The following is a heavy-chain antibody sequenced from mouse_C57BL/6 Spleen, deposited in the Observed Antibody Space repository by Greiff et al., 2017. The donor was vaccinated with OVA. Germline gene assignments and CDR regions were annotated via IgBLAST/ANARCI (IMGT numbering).Heavy chain of an antibody. CDR2: IYWDDDK. CDR1: GFSLSTSGMG. J-gene: IGHJ2*01. CDR3: ARRCPYYYGSSYFDY. D-gene: IGHD1-1*01. V-gene: IGHV8-12*01. Sequence: QVQLKESGPGILQSSQTLSLTCSFSGFSLSTSGMGVSWIRQPSGKGLEWLAHIYWDDDKRYNPSLKSRLTISKDTSRNQVFLKITSVDTADTATYYCARRCPYYYGSSYFDYWGQGTTLTVSS.